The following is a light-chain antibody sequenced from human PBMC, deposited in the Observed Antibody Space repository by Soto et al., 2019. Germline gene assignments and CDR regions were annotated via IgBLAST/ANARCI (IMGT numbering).Light chain of an antibody. V-gene: IGKV1-5*03. CDR3: QQYNTYSRT. CDR1: QSISSW. CDR2: KAS. Sequence: DIQMTQSPSTLSAFVGDRVTITCRASQSISSWLAWYQQKPGKAPKLLIHKASSLETGVPSRFSGSGSGTEFTLTISSLQPEDFATYYCQQYNTYSRTFGQGTKVEIK. J-gene: IGKJ1*01.